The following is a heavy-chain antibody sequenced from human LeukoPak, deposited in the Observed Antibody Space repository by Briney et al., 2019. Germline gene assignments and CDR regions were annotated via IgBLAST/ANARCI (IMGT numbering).Heavy chain of an antibody. V-gene: IGHV4-34*01. J-gene: IGHJ4*02. Sequence: SETLSLTCAVYGGSFSGYYWSWIRQPPGKGLEWIGEINHSGSTNYNPSLKSRVTISVDTSKNQFSLKLSSVTAADTAVYYCARAVWYTSGWHEGLHYFEYWGQGTLVTVSS. CDR1: GGSFSGYY. CDR3: ARAVWYTSGWHEGLHYFEY. CDR2: INHSGST. D-gene: IGHD6-19*01.